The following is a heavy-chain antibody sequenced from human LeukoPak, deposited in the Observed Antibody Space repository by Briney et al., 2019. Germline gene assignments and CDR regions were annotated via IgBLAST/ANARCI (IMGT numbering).Heavy chain of an antibody. CDR2: ISGSAYNS. CDR3: AKHSGSYFIYYVDS. J-gene: IGHJ4*02. V-gene: IGHV3-23*01. Sequence: GGSLRLSCAASGFSFSSYGLSWVRQAPGKGLEWVSTISGSAYNSYYADSVKGRFTISRDNSANTLYLQMNSLRAEDTAVYYCAKHSGSYFIYYVDSWGQGTLATVSS. D-gene: IGHD1-26*01. CDR1: GFSFSSYG.